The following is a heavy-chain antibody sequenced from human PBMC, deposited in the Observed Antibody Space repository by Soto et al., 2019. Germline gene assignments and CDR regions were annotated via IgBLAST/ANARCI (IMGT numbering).Heavy chain of an antibody. CDR3: ARGRYYYDSSGYQYYFDY. Sequence: HGESLKISCQGSGYSFTSYWIGWVRQMPGKGLEWMGIIYPGDSDTRYSPSFQGQVTISADKSISTAYLQWSSLKASDTAMYYCARGRYYYDSSGYQYYFDYWGQGTLVTVSS. D-gene: IGHD3-22*01. V-gene: IGHV5-51*01. CDR2: IYPGDSDT. CDR1: GYSFTSYW. J-gene: IGHJ4*02.